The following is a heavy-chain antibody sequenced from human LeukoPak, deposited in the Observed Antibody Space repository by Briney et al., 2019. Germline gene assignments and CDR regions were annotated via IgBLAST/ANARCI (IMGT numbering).Heavy chain of an antibody. J-gene: IGHJ4*02. CDR1: GGSISSYY. D-gene: IGHD3-9*01. CDR2: IYYSGST. Sequence: SETLSLTCTVSGGSISSYYWSWIRQPPGKGLEWIGYIYYSGSTNYNPSLKSRVTISVDTSKNQFSLKLSSVTAADTAVYYCARGGYFAWFPWDWGQETLVTVSS. V-gene: IGHV4-59*01. CDR3: ARGGYFAWFPWD.